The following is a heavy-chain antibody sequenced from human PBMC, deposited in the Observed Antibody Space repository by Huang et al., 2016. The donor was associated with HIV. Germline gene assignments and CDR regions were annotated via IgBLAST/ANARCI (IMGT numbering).Heavy chain of an antibody. J-gene: IGHJ6*02. CDR2: IKQDEREK. CDR3: ATKTAGMDI. CDR1: TFTFGDYW. Sequence: VESGGRSVQPGGSIKLSCVGSTFTFGDYWMRWVRPPPGKGLEWVAKIKQDEREKYYVDSVKGRFNISRDNARKVLFLEMDNLRVEDTAMYFCATKTAGMDIWGQGTTVTVSS. D-gene: IGHD1-7*01. V-gene: IGHV3-7*01.